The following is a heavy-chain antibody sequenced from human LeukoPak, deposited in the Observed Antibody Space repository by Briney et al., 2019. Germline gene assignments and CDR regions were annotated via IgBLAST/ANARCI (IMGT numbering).Heavy chain of an antibody. V-gene: IGHV4-31*03. Sequence: SETLSLTCTVSGGSISSGGYYWSWIRQHPGKGLEWIGYIYYSGSTYYNPSLKSRVTISVDTSKNQFSLKLSSVTAADTAVYYCARVHLKVTTFGPNWFDPWGQGTLVTVSS. D-gene: IGHD3-16*01. CDR2: IYYSGST. J-gene: IGHJ5*02. CDR1: GGSISSGGYY. CDR3: ARVHLKVTTFGPNWFDP.